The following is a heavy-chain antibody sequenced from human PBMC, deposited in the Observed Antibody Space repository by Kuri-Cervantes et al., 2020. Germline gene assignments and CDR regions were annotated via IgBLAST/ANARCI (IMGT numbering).Heavy chain of an antibody. CDR1: DGSISSYY. CDR2: IYHSGST. J-gene: IGHJ4*02. D-gene: IGHD1-7*01. CDR3: ARRTRTTGTQCYYFDY. V-gene: IGHV4-59*08. Sequence: SETLSLTCTVPDGSISSYYWSWIPQPPGKGLEWIGRIYHSGSTYYNPSLKSRVTISVDTSKNQFSLKLSSVTAADTAVYCCARRTRTTGTQCYYFDYWGQGTLVTVSS.